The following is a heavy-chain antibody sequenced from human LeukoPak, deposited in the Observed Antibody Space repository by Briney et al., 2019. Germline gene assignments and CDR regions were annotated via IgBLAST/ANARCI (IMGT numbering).Heavy chain of an antibody. D-gene: IGHD1-26*01. Sequence: SETLSLTCTVSGGSISSHYWSWIRQPPGKGLEWIGYIYYSGSTNYNPSLKSRVTISVDTSKNQFSLKLSSVTAADTAVYYCARMVGATTNNWFDPLGPGNPGHRLL. V-gene: IGHV4-59*11. CDR2: IYYSGST. CDR3: ARMVGATTNNWFDP. J-gene: IGHJ5*02. CDR1: GGSISSHY.